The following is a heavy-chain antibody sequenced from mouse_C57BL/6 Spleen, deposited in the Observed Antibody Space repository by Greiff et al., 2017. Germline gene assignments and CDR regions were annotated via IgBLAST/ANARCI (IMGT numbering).Heavy chain of an antibody. V-gene: IGHV5-16*01. CDR3: SRGPPYSKDYYAMDY. Sequence: EVMLVESEGGLVQPGRSMKLSCTASGFTFSDYYMAWVRQVPETGLEWVANINYDGSSTYYLDSLKSRFIISRDTAKNILYLQMSSLKSEDTATYYCSRGPPYSKDYYAMDYWGQGTSVTVSS. CDR2: INYDGSST. D-gene: IGHD2-5*01. J-gene: IGHJ4*01. CDR1: GFTFSDYY.